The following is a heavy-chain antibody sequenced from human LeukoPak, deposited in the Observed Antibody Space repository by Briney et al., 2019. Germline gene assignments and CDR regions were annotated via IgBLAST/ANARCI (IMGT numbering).Heavy chain of an antibody. CDR1: GYXLTELS. CDR2: INPSGGST. V-gene: IGHV1-46*01. CDR3: ARAPWGYSYGSAPPDY. J-gene: IGHJ4*02. Sequence: ASVKVSCKVSGYXLTELSIHWVRQAPGQGLEWMGIINPSGGSTSYAQKFQGRVTMTRDASTSTVYMELSSLRSEDTAVYYCARAPWGYSYGSAPPDYWGQGTLVTVSS. D-gene: IGHD5-18*01.